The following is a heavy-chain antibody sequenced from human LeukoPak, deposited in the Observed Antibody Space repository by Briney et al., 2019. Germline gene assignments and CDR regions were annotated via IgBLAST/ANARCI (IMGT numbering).Heavy chain of an antibody. CDR2: ISSSGSTI. V-gene: IGHV3-11*01. J-gene: IGHJ3*02. D-gene: IGHD3-16*02. CDR3: AREMFYDYVWGSYLLGAFDI. Sequence: GGSLRLSCAASGFTFSDYYMSWIRQAPGKGLEWVSYISSSGSTIYYADSVKGRFTISRDNAKNSLYLQMNSLRAEDTAVYYCAREMFYDYVWGSYLLGAFDIWGQGTMVTVSS. CDR1: GFTFSDYY.